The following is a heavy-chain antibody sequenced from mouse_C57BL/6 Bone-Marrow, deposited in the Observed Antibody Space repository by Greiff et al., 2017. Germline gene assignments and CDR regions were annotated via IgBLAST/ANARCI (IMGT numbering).Heavy chain of an antibody. J-gene: IGHJ3*01. CDR2: IRNKANNHAT. Sequence: EVQLQESGGGLVQPGGSMKLSCAASGFTFSDAWMDWVRQSPEKGLEWVAEIRNKANNHATYYAESVKGRFTISRDDSKSSVYLQMNSLRAEDTGIYYCSAYYGSSPWFAYWCQGTLVTVSA. V-gene: IGHV6-6*01. CDR1: GFTFSDAW. CDR3: SAYYGSSPWFAY. D-gene: IGHD1-1*01.